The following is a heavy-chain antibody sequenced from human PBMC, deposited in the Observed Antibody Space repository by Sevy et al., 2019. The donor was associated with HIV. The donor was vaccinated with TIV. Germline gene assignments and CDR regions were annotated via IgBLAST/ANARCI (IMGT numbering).Heavy chain of an antibody. CDR1: GYSFTSYW. V-gene: IGHV5-51*01. Sequence: GESLKSSCKGSGYSFTSYWLGWVRQMPGKGLEWMGIIYPGDSDTRYSPSFQGQVTISADKSISTAYLQWSSLKASDTAMYYCARSVIGSSWYDAFDIWGQGAMVTVSS. CDR2: IYPGDSDT. J-gene: IGHJ3*02. CDR3: ARSVIGSSWYDAFDI. D-gene: IGHD6-13*01.